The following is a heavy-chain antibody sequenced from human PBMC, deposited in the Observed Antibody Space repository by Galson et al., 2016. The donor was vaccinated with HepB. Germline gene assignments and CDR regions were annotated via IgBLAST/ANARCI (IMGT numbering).Heavy chain of an antibody. CDR2: ISYDGSSE. CDR3: ARARVRGVFSFAH. V-gene: IGHV3-33*01. J-gene: IGHJ4*02. D-gene: IGHD3-10*01. CDR1: GFTFSTYA. Sequence: SLRLSCAASGFTFSTYAMHWVRQAPGKGLEWVAVISYDGSSEYYIDPVKGRFTISRDNSRNTLYLQMNSLRAEDTALYYCARARVRGVFSFAHWGQGTLVTVSP.